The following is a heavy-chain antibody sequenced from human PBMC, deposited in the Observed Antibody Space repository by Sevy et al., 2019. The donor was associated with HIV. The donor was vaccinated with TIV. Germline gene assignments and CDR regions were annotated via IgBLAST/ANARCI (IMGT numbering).Heavy chain of an antibody. CDR1: GYTFTSYG. J-gene: IGHJ5*02. Sequence: ASVKVSCKASGYTFTSYGISWVRQAPGQGLEWMGWISAYNGNTNYAQKLQGRVPMTTDTSTSTAYMELRSLRSDDTAVYYCARDERGIVVVPAAIGGGWFDPWGQGTLVTVSS. CDR3: ARDERGIVVVPAAIGGGWFDP. D-gene: IGHD2-2*02. CDR2: ISAYNGNT. V-gene: IGHV1-18*01.